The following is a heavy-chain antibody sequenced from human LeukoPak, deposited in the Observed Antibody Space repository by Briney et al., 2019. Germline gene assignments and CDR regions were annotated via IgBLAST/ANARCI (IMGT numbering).Heavy chain of an antibody. V-gene: IGHV1-18*01. D-gene: IGHD2-2*01. Sequence: GASVKVSCKASGYTFTSYDINWVRQATGQGLEWMGWISAYNGNTNYAQKLQGRVTMTTDTSTSTAYMELRSLRSDDTAVYYCARDEERREGYCSSTSCFGDDAFDIWGQGTMVTVSS. CDR1: GYTFTSYD. J-gene: IGHJ3*02. CDR2: ISAYNGNT. CDR3: ARDEERREGYCSSTSCFGDDAFDI.